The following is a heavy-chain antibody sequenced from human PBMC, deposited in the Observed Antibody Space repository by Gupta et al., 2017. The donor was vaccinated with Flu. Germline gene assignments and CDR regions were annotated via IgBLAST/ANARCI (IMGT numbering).Heavy chain of an antibody. CDR2: IYYSENT. CDR3: ARHEWWSTSSCRVYFDY. V-gene: IGHV4-39*01. D-gene: IGHD2-2*01. CDR1: YY. J-gene: IGHJ4*02. Sequence: YYWGWFRQRTGRELEWNGSIYYSENTYYNPSHQMRVTISVDTSKNQISLTLSSVSAAETAVYYCARHEWWSTSSCRVYFDYWGQGTLVTVSS.